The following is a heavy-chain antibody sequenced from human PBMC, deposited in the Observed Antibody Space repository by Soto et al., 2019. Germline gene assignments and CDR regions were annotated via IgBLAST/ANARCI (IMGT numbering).Heavy chain of an antibody. CDR3: ARASSRWGSDAAH. D-gene: IGHD7-27*01. CDR1: GFSVSGNY. V-gene: IGHV3-53*01. CDR2: IYSGGST. J-gene: IGHJ4*02. Sequence: EVQVVESGGGLIQPGGSLRLSCAASGFSVSGNYMGWVRQAPGKGLEWVSAIYSGGSTHYADSVKGRFTISRDNSKNTLSLQMNSLRAEEAAVYYCARASSRWGSDAAHWGQGTLVTVSS.